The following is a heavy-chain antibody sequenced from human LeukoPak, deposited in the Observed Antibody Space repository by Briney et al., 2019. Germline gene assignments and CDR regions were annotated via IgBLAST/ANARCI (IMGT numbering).Heavy chain of an antibody. CDR3: ARGVWFGELYTGNFDY. J-gene: IGHJ4*02. CDR2: FNPSGGST. Sequence: ASVKVSCKASGYTFTSYYMHWVRQAPGQGLEWMGIFNPSGGSTSYAQKFQGRVTMTRDTSTSTVYMELSSLRSEDTAVYYCARGVWFGELYTGNFDYWGQGTLVTVSS. D-gene: IGHD3-10*01. CDR1: GYTFTSYY. V-gene: IGHV1-46*01.